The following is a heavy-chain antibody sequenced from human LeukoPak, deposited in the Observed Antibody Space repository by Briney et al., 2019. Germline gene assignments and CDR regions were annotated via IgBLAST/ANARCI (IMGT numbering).Heavy chain of an antibody. CDR3: ARGAFGQSTSLYYYYMDV. CDR1: GGTFSSYA. Sequence: GASVKVSCKASGGTFSSYAISWVRQAPGQGLEWMGGIIPIFGTANYAQKFQGRVTITADESTSTAYMELSSLRSEDTAVYYCARGAFGQSTSLYYYYMDVWGKGTTVTVSS. J-gene: IGHJ6*03. CDR2: IIPIFGTA. D-gene: IGHD2-2*01. V-gene: IGHV1-69*13.